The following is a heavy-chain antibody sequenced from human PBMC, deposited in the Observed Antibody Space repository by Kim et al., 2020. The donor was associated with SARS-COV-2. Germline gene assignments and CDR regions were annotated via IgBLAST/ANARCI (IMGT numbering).Heavy chain of an antibody. V-gene: IGHV1-3*01. Sequence: ASVKVSCKASGYTFTIYAMHWVRQAPGQRLEWMGWINAGNGNTKYSQKFQGRVTITRDTSASTAYMELSSLRSEDTAVYYCARVGAAVVANYYYYGMDVWGQGTTVTVSS. J-gene: IGHJ6*02. D-gene: IGHD2-15*01. CDR2: INAGNGNT. CDR3: ARVGAAVVANYYYYGMDV. CDR1: GYTFTIYA.